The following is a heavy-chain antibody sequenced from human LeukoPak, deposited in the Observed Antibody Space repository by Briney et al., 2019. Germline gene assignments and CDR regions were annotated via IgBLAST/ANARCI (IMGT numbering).Heavy chain of an antibody. CDR3: ASHPDFYCSSTSCLGFDP. CDR1: GYSISSGYY. V-gene: IGHV4-38-2*02. CDR2: IYHSGST. D-gene: IGHD2-2*01. Sequence: PSETLSLTCTVSGYSISSGYYWGWIRQPPGKGLEWIGSIYHSGSTYYNPSLKSRVTISVDTSKNQFSLKLSSVTAADTAVYYCASHPDFYCSSTSCLGFDPWGQGTLVTVSS. J-gene: IGHJ5*02.